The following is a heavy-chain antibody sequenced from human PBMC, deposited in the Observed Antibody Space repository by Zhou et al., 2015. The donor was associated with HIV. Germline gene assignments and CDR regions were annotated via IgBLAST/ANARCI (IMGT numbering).Heavy chain of an antibody. CDR1: GGTFSSYA. Sequence: QVQLVQSGAEVKKPGSSVKVSCKASGGTFSSYAISWVRQAPGQGLEWMGGIIPIFGTANYAQKFQGRVTITADESTSTAYMELSSLRSEDTAVYYCARVVVPPAAGTGTYYFDYWGQGTLVTVSS. V-gene: IGHV1-69*01. J-gene: IGHJ4*02. D-gene: IGHD2-2*01. CDR2: IIPIFGTA. CDR3: ARVVVPPAAGTGTYYFDY.